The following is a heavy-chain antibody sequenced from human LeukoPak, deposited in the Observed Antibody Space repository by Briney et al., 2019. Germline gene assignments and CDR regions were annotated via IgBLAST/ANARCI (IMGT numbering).Heavy chain of an antibody. Sequence: GGSLRLSCAPSGFTFSNAWMSCVRQAPEKALEWVGHIKSKTDGMTTDYAAPVKGRVTISRDDSTNALYLQMNSLKTEDTAVYYCTTVSPGGLWGSYRTNYYFDYWGQGTLVTVSS. CDR3: TTVSPGGLWGSYRTNYYFDY. D-gene: IGHD3-16*02. CDR1: GFTFSNAW. J-gene: IGHJ4*02. CDR2: IKSKTDGMTT. V-gene: IGHV3-15*01.